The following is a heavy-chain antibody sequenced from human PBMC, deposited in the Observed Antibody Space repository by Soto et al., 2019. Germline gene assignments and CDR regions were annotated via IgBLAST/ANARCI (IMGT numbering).Heavy chain of an antibody. V-gene: IGHV5-51*01. CDR1: GYSFTTYW. Sequence: PGESLKISCQGSGYSFTTYWIGWVRQMPGKGLEWMGIIYPGDSDTTYSPSFRGQVTMSADKSINTAYLQWSNLKASDTAMYYCARPVERSTIRAFDIWGQATMVTVSS. CDR3: ARPVERSTIRAFDI. J-gene: IGHJ3*02. CDR2: IYPGDSDT.